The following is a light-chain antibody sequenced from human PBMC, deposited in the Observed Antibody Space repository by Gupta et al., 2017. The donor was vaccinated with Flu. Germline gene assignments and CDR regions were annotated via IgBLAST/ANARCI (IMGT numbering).Light chain of an antibody. CDR3: QHRANCPQGAT. CDR1: QSISTS. V-gene: IGKV3-11*01. CDR2: DAS. J-gene: IGKJ1*01. Sequence: RSLSPGERATLSCRASQSISTSLAWYRQKRGQSPRLLIYDASKRATGIPARFSGSGSGTDFTLTISSLEPEDFAVYYCQHRANCPQGATFGKGTKVEFK.